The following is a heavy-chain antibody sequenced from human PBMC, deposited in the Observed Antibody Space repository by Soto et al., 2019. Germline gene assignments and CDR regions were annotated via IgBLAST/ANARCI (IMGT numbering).Heavy chain of an antibody. CDR3: ARSGPPARY. CDR2: ISAYNGNT. CDR1: GYTFTSYA. V-gene: IGHV1-18*01. J-gene: IGHJ4*02. Sequence: QVQLVQSGAEVKKPGASVKVSCKASGYTFTSYAISWVRQAPGQGLEWMGWISAYNGNTNYAQKLQGRVTMTTATTTTTAQMAVRSPRSADTAEYYCARSGPPARYWGQGTLVPVCS. D-gene: IGHD3-10*01.